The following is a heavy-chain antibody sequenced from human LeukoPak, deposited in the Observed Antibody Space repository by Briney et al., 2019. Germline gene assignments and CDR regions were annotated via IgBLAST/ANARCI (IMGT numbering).Heavy chain of an antibody. V-gene: IGHV4-39*01. J-gene: IGHJ4*02. CDR1: GGSISSSTYY. CDR3: AMYCSTASCSPFDY. CDR2: LHYSGRT. Sequence: SETLSLTCTVSGGSISSSTYYWARIRQPPGKGLEWIGSLHYSGRTVYNPSLNSRGTISADTSKNQFSLKLTSVTAADTAVYYCAMYCSTASCSPFDYWGRGTLVTVSS. D-gene: IGHD2-2*01.